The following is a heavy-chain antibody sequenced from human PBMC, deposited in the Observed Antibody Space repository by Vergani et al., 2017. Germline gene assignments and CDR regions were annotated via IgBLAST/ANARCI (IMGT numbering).Heavy chain of an antibody. J-gene: IGHJ5*02. Sequence: QVQLQESGPGLVKPSETLSLTCTVSGYSISSGYYWGWIRQPPGKGLEWIGSIYHSGSTYYNPSLKSRVTISVDTSKNQFSLKLSSVTAADTAVYYCARVWFGELLDWFDPWGQGTLVTVSS. V-gene: IGHV4-38-2*02. D-gene: IGHD3-10*01. CDR3: ARVWFGELLDWFDP. CDR2: IYHSGST. CDR1: GYSISSGYY.